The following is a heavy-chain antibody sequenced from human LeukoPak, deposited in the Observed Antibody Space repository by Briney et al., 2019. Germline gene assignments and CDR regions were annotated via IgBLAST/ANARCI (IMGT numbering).Heavy chain of an antibody. CDR3: ARVSRSLTYYYGMDV. Sequence: GGSLRLSCAASGFTFSSYWISWVRQAPGKGLEWVANIKQDGSEKYYVDSVKGRFTISRDNAKNSLYLQMNSLRAEDTAVYYCARVSRSLTYYYGMDVWGQGTTVTVSS. CDR1: GFTFSSYW. J-gene: IGHJ6*02. D-gene: IGHD2-15*01. V-gene: IGHV3-7*03. CDR2: IKQDGSEK.